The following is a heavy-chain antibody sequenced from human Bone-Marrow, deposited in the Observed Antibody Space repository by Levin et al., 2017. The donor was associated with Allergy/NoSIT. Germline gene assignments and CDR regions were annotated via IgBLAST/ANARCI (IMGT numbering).Heavy chain of an antibody. V-gene: IGHV4-59*01. Sequence: GSLRLSCTVSSGSMDSYYWSWVRQPRGKGLEWMGYISYTGSPNYNPSLKDRVTILRDLSKNQFSLSLRSMTAADTAVYFCARGPTVFGFDYWGQGAQVTVS. CDR3: ARGPTVFGFDY. CDR2: ISYTGSP. D-gene: IGHD3-3*01. J-gene: IGHJ4*02. CDR1: SGSMDSYY.